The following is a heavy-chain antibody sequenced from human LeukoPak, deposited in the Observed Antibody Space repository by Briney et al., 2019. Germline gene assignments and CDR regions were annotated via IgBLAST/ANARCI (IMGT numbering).Heavy chain of an antibody. D-gene: IGHD3-3*01. V-gene: IGHV1-18*01. J-gene: IGHJ4*02. CDR2: ISTYNDKT. CDR3: ARVSVNTIFGLVMNPFDY. Sequence: ASVKVSCKASGYTFTSYGISWVRQAPGQWLEWMGWISTYNDKTNYAQKLQGRVTMTTDTSTSTAYMELRSLRSDDTAVYYCARVSVNTIFGLVMNPFDYWGQGTLVTVSS. CDR1: GYTFTSYG.